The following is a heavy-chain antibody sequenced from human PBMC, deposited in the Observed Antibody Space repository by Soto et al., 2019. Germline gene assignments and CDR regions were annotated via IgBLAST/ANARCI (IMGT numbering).Heavy chain of an antibody. CDR1: GGSISSYY. CDR2: IYYSGST. Sequence: SETLSLTCTVSGGSISSYYWSWIRQPPGKGLEWIGYIYYSGSTNYNPSLKSRVTISVDTSKNQFSLKLSSVTAADTAVYYCARGLGSSSSHHYYYYYYMDVWGKGTTVT. D-gene: IGHD6-6*01. V-gene: IGHV4-59*01. CDR3: ARGLGSSSSHHYYYYYYMDV. J-gene: IGHJ6*03.